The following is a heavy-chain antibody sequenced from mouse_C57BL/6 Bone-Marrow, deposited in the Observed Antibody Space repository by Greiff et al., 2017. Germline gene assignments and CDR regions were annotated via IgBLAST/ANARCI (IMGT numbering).Heavy chain of an antibody. CDR3: ARDPYYYGSSYDYWYFDV. D-gene: IGHD1-1*01. CDR1: GYTFTSYW. V-gene: IGHV1-7*01. CDR2: INPSSGYT. J-gene: IGHJ1*03. Sequence: VQLVESGAELAKPGASVKLSCKASGYTFTSYWMHWVKQRPGQGLEWIGYINPSSGYTKYNQKFKDKATLTADKSSSTAYMPLSSLTYEDSAVYYCARDPYYYGSSYDYWYFDVWGTGTTVTVSS.